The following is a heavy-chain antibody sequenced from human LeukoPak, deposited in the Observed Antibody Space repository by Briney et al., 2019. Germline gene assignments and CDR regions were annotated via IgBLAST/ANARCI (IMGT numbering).Heavy chain of an antibody. V-gene: IGHV3-30*04. CDR1: GFTFSNYA. J-gene: IGHJ6*03. Sequence: GGSLRLSCAASGFTFSNYAMHWVRQAPGKGLEWVAVVFYDGTIQYYADSVKGRFTISRDNAKNSLYLQMNSLRAEDTAVYYCARVEKQYQLLTYYYYYYMDVWGKGTTVTISS. CDR3: ARVEKQYQLLTYYYYYYMDV. D-gene: IGHD2-2*01. CDR2: VFYDGTIQ.